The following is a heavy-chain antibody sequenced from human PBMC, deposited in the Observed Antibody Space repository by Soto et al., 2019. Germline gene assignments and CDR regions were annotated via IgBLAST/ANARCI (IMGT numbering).Heavy chain of an antibody. D-gene: IGHD3-22*01. Sequence: ASVKVSCKASGYTFTGYYMHWVRQAPGQGLEWMGWINPNSGGTNYAQKFQGRVTMTRDTSISTAYMELSSLRSEDTAVYYCARDYYYDSMGAKLFLTRDDAFDIWGQGTMVTVSS. V-gene: IGHV1-2*02. J-gene: IGHJ3*02. CDR1: GYTFTGYY. CDR2: INPNSGGT. CDR3: ARDYYYDSMGAKLFLTRDDAFDI.